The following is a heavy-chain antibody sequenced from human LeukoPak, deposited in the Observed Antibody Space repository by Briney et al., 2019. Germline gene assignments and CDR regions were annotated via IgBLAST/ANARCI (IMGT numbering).Heavy chain of an antibody. CDR2: IYYSGST. J-gene: IGHJ4*02. CDR3: ARQWLVRYYFDY. D-gene: IGHD6-19*01. CDR1: GGSISSYY. V-gene: IGHV4-59*08. Sequence: NTSETLSLTCIVSGGSISSYYWSWIRQPPGKGLEWIGYIYYSGSTNYNPSLKSRVTISVDTSKNQFSLKLSSVTAADTAVYYCARQWLVRYYFDYWGQGTLVTVSS.